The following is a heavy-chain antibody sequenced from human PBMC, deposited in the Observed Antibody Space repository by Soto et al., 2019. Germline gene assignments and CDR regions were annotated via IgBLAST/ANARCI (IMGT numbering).Heavy chain of an antibody. D-gene: IGHD6-6*01. CDR2: INPNSGGT. J-gene: IGHJ5*02. CDR1: GYTFTGYY. CDR3: AREAAASIAARHENWFDP. Sequence: ASVKVSCKASGYTFTGYYMHWVRQAPGQGLEWMGWINPNSGGTNYAQKFQGWVTMTRDTSISTAYMELSRLRSDDTAVYYCAREAAASIAARHENWFDPWGQGTLVTVSS. V-gene: IGHV1-2*04.